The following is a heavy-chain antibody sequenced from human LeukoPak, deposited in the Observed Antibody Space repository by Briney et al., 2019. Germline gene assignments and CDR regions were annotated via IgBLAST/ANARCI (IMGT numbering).Heavy chain of an antibody. CDR1: GGSIGSYY. J-gene: IGHJ4*02. V-gene: IGHV4-59*01. CDR2: IYYSGST. Sequence: SETLSLTCTVSGGSIGSYYWSWIRQPPGKGLEWIGYIYYSGSTNYNPSLKSRVTISVDTSKNQFSLKLSSVTAADTAVYYCARGKKYYFDYWGQGTLVTVSS. CDR3: ARGKKYYFDY.